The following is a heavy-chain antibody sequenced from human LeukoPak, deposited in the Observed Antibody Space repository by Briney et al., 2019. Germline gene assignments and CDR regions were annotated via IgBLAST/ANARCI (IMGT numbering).Heavy chain of an antibody. V-gene: IGHV4-59*01. D-gene: IGHD1-26*01. CDR1: GGSFSSYY. CDR2: ISYSGST. Sequence: SETLSLTCTVSGGSFSSYYWNWIRQPPGKGLEWIGYISYSGSTNYNPSLKSRVTISLDTSKNQFSLQLNCVTAADTAVYYCARRQYSGSLSYYFDYWGQGTLVTASS. J-gene: IGHJ4*02. CDR3: ARRQYSGSLSYYFDY.